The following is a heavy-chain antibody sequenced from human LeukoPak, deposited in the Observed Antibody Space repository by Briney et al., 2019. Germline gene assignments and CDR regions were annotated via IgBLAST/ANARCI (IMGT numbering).Heavy chain of an antibody. CDR1: GGSISSSNYY. V-gene: IGHV4-39*07. Sequence: SETLSLTCTVSGGSISSSNYYWGWIRRPPGKGLEWIGSIYCSGSTYYNPSLKSRVTISVDTSKNQFSLKLSSVTAADTAVYYCRATHPRYYYGMDVWGQGTTVTVSS. CDR2: IYCSGST. CDR3: RATHPRYYYGMDV. J-gene: IGHJ6*02. D-gene: IGHD1-26*01.